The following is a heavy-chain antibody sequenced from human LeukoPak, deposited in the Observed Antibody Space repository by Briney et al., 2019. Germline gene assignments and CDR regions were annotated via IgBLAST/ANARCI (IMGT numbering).Heavy chain of an antibody. D-gene: IGHD3-3*01. CDR1: GFTFSSYG. CDR2: IRYDGSNK. CDR3: AREEEWLADY. Sequence: GGSLRLSCAASGFTFSSYGMHWVRQAPGKGLEWVAFIRYDGSNKYYADSVKGRFTISRDNAKNSLYLQMNSLRAEDTAVYYCAREEEWLADYWGQGTLVTVSS. V-gene: IGHV3-30*02. J-gene: IGHJ4*02.